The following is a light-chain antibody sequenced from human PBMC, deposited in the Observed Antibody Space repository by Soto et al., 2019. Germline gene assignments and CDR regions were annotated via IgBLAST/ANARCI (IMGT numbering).Light chain of an antibody. V-gene: IGKV1-5*03. CDR3: QQYGTPEII. J-gene: IGKJ5*01. Sequence: DIQMTHSPSTLSASVGDRVTITCRASQSIDTWLAWHQQKPGKAPKLLISKASSLESGVPSRFSGSGSGTDFTLTISRLETEDFAVFYCQQYGTPEIIFGQGTRLEIK. CDR2: KAS. CDR1: QSIDTW.